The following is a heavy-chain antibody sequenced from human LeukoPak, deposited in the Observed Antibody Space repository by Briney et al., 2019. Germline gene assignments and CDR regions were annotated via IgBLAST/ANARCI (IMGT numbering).Heavy chain of an antibody. V-gene: IGHV4-59*01. D-gene: IGHD3-10*01. CDR2: IYYSGST. Sequence: SETLSLTCTVSGGSISSYYWSWIRQPPGKGLEWIGYIYYSGSTNYNPSLKSRVTISVDTSQHQFSLKLSSVTAADTAVYYCARGLSRGSGSFRTNYYYYYMDVWGKGTTVTVSS. J-gene: IGHJ6*03. CDR3: ARGLSRGSGSFRTNYYYYYMDV. CDR1: GGSISSYY.